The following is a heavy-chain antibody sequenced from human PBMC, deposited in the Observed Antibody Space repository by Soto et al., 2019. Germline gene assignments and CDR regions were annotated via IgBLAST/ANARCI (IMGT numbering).Heavy chain of an antibody. CDR3: AKEWAGGWIYFDY. CDR1: GFTFSSYG. J-gene: IGHJ4*02. D-gene: IGHD6-19*01. V-gene: IGHV3-30*18. Sequence: GGSLRLSCAASGFTFSSYGMHWVRQAPGKGLEWVAVISYDGSNKYYADSVKGRFTISRDNSKNTLYLQMNSLRAEDTAVYYCAKEWAGGWIYFDYWGQGTLVTVSS. CDR2: ISYDGSNK.